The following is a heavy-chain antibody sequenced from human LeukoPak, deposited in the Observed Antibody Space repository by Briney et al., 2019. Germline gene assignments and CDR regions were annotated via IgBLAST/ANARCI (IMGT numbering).Heavy chain of an antibody. V-gene: IGHV1-18*01. CDR3: ARDERVVGALDY. Sequence: ASVKVSCKPSGYNFRSYGISWVRQAPGQGLEWMGWINPNNGNTNYVQKFQGRVAMTTDTSTSTAYMELRSLRYEDTAVYYCARDERVVGALDYWGQGTLVTVSA. CDR1: GYNFRSYG. D-gene: IGHD1-26*01. CDR2: INPNNGNT. J-gene: IGHJ4*02.